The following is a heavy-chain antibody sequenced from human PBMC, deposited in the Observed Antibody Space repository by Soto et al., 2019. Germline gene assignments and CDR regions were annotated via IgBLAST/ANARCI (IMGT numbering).Heavy chain of an antibody. CDR1: GGSISSSSYY. Sequence: SETLSLTCTVSGGSISSSSYYWGWIRQPPGKGLEWIGSIYYSGSTYYNPSLKSRVTISVDTSKNQFSLKLSSVTAADTAVYYCARRWTGTNWFDPWGQGTLVTVAS. CDR2: IYYSGST. V-gene: IGHV4-39*01. D-gene: IGHD1-1*01. J-gene: IGHJ5*02. CDR3: ARRWTGTNWFDP.